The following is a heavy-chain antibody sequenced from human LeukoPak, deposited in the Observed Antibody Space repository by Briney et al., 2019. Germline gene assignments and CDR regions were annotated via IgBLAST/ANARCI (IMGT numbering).Heavy chain of an antibody. D-gene: IGHD6-19*01. CDR2: IIPILGIA. CDR3: ATPEGNSGWYNRVGLDY. CDR1: GVTFSSYT. Sequence: ASVKVSCKASGVTFSSYTISRVRQAPGQGLEWMGRIIPILGIANYAQKFQGRVTITADKSTSTAYMELSSLRSEDTAVYYCATPEGNSGWYNRVGLDYWGQGTLVTVSS. J-gene: IGHJ4*02. V-gene: IGHV1-69*02.